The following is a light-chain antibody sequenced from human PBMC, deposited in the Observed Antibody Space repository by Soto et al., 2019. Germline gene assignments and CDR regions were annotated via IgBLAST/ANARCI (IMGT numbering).Light chain of an antibody. CDR1: SSDVGGYNY. J-gene: IGLJ2*01. V-gene: IGLV2-14*01. CDR2: EVS. Sequence: QSVLTQPASVSGSPGQSITISCTGTSSDVGGYNYVSWYQHHPVKAPKLLIYEVSNRPSGVSDRFSGSRSGNTASLTISGLQAEDESDYFCSSYTTSSTYVVFGGGTKLTVL. CDR3: SSYTTSSTYVV.